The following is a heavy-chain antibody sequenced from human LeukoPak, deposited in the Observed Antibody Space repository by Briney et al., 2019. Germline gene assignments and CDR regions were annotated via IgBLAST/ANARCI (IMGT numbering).Heavy chain of an antibody. J-gene: IGHJ4*02. CDR1: GFTVSSNS. CDR2: IYTGGTT. D-gene: IGHD3-16*01. V-gene: IGHV3-66*01. CDR3: ARDVAAPGGVYFDY. Sequence: PGGSLRLSCAASGFTVSSNSMSWVRQAQGKGLVWVSVIYTGGTTYYADSVKGRFTISRDNSKNTLCLQMNSLRAEDTAVYYCARDVAAPGGVYFDYWGQGTLVTVSS.